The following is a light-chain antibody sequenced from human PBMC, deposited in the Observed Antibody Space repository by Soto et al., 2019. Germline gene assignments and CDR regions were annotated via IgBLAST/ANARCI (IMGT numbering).Light chain of an antibody. Sequence: EKVLKQFPGTMSLYTGERATXSCRXSQSVSRAYLAWYQQKLSQAPRLLIHGASKRATGIPDRFSGSGPGTDFTLTISRLEPEDFAVYYCQQYGSSRPSVTFGQGARVEIK. CDR2: GAS. CDR1: QSVSRAY. J-gene: IGKJ5*01. CDR3: QQYGSSRPSVT. V-gene: IGKV3-20*01.